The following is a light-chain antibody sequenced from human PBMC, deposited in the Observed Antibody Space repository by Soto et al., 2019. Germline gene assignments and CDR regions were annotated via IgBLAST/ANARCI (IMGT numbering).Light chain of an antibody. CDR1: SSDVGGYNY. CDR3: SSYTSNSTPV. J-gene: IGLJ2*01. V-gene: IGLV2-14*03. CDR2: DVS. Sequence: QSVLTQPASVSRSPGQSITISCTGTSSDVGGYNYVSWYQHHPGKAPKLIIYDVSNRPSGVSNRFSGSKSGNTASLTISGLQAEDEADYYCSSYTSNSTPVFGGGTKLTVL.